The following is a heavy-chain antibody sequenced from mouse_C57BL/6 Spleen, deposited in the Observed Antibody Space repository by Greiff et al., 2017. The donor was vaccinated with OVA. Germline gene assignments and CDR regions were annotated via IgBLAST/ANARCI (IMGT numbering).Heavy chain of an antibody. CDR1: GYSFTGYY. CDR3: ARKRGKDAMDY. CDR2: INPSTGGT. V-gene: IGHV1-42*01. Sequence: VHVKQSGPELVKPGASVKISCKASGYSFTGYYMNWVKQSPEKSLEWIGEINPSTGGTTYNQKFKAKATLTVDKSSSTAYMQLKSLTSEDSAVYYCARKRGKDAMDYWGQGTSVTVSS. J-gene: IGHJ4*01.